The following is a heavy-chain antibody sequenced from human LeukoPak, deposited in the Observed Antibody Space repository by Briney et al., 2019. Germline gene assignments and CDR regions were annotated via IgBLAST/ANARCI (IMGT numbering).Heavy chain of an antibody. CDR2: ITASGDRT. D-gene: IGHD7-27*01. J-gene: IGHJ4*02. Sequence: GGSLRLSCAVSGFTLSIYAMSCVRRAPGRGVECVSAITASGDRTYYTDSVKGRFTISRDNARDSLYLQMNSLRARDRAVFLFPSALGAHYFDYGGEGTLVTVSS. CDR3: PSALGAHYFDY. V-gene: IGHV3-23*01. CDR1: GFTLSIYA.